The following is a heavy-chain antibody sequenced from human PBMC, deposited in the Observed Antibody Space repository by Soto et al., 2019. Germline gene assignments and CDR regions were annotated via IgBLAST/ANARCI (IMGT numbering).Heavy chain of an antibody. J-gene: IGHJ4*02. Sequence: QVQLVQSGAEVKKPGASVKVSCKASGYTFTTYGISWVRQAPGQVLEWMGWISAYNGNTKYAQKLQGRVTMTTDTSTRTAYMELRSLTSDDTAVYYCARDSPPVDYWGQGTLVTVSS. CDR3: ARDSPPVDY. V-gene: IGHV1-18*01. CDR1: GYTFTTYG. CDR2: ISAYNGNT.